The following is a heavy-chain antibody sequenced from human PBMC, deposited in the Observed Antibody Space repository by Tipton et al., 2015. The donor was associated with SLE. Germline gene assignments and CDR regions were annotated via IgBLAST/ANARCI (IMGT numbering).Heavy chain of an antibody. J-gene: IGHJ3*02. CDR1: GFTFSSYA. D-gene: IGHD3-9*01. CDR3: ARVGGLTGAFDI. Sequence: SLRLSCAASGFTFSSYAMHWVRQAPGKGLEWVAVISYDGSNKYYADSVKGRLTISRDNSKNTLYLQMNSLRAEDTAVYYCARVGGLTGAFDIWGQGTMVTVSS. V-gene: IGHV3-30*04. CDR2: ISYDGSNK.